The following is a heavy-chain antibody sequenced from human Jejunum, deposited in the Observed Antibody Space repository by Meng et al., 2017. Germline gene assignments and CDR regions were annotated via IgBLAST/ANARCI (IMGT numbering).Heavy chain of an antibody. CDR1: GFTFSSFV. V-gene: IGHV3-23*01. J-gene: IGHJ4*02. CDR2: VSASVGTT. CDR3: AKDRSVRGVIDSQDS. D-gene: IGHD3-10*01. Sequence: GGSLRLSCAASGFTFSSFVMRWVRRAPGKGLEWVSSVSASVGTTYYADSLKGRFTISRDNLKSMLYLQMNSLRAEDTAIYYCAKDRSVRGVIDSQDSWGQGTLVTVSS.